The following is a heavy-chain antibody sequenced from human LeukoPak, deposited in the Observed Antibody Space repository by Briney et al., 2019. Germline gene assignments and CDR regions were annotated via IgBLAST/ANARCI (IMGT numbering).Heavy chain of an antibody. V-gene: IGHV3-23*01. CDR1: EFTFSSHA. Sequence: AGGSLRLSCVASEFTFSSHAMNWVRQAPGKGLEWVSSISGGGESTYYADSVKGRFTISRDNSKNTLYLQMNSLRAEDTAVYYCAKDKRGWQDYYYYYGMDVWGQGTTVTVSS. D-gene: IGHD2-15*01. CDR2: ISGGGEST. J-gene: IGHJ6*02. CDR3: AKDKRGWQDYYYYYGMDV.